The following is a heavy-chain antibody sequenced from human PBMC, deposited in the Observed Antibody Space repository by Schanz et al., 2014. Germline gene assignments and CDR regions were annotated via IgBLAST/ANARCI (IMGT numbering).Heavy chain of an antibody. CDR3: ARNIIATARAYDI. CDR1: GYTFPSYG. D-gene: IGHD6-13*01. V-gene: IGHV1-18*04. J-gene: IGHJ3*02. Sequence: VQLVQSGAEVKKPGSSVKVSCKASGYTFPSYGISWVRQAPGQGLEWMGWINVYNGDTKFAKTFQDGVTLTTDTSTSTAYMELRSLRSDDTAVYYCARNIIATARAYDIWGQGTMVTVSS. CDR2: INVYNGDT.